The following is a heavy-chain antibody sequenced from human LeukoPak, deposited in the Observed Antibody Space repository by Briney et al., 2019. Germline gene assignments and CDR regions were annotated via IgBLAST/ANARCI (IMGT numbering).Heavy chain of an antibody. Sequence: PGGSLRLSCAASGFTFSDYYMTWIRQAPGKGLEWVSCISGRGSYTHYAESVKGRFAISRDNARNTVFLEMNSLRADDTAVYFCARHPRSVVALTFWGPGTLVTVSS. J-gene: IGHJ4*02. D-gene: IGHD2-15*01. CDR1: GFTFSDYY. V-gene: IGHV3-11*03. CDR3: ARHPRSVVALTF. CDR2: ISGRGSYT.